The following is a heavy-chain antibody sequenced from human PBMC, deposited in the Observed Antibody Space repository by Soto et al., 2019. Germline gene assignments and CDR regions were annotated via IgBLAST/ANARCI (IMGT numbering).Heavy chain of an antibody. CDR2: IDWDDDK. J-gene: IGHJ4*02. CDR1: GFSLSTSGMC. Sequence: SGPTLVNPTQTLTLTCAFSGFSLSTSGMCVSWIRQPPGKALEWLARIDWDDDKYYSTSLKTRLTISKDTSKNQVVLTMTNMDPVDTATYYCARMNTVGAQGPLDYWGQGTLVTVSS. CDR3: ARMNTVGAQGPLDY. D-gene: IGHD1-26*01. V-gene: IGHV2-70*11.